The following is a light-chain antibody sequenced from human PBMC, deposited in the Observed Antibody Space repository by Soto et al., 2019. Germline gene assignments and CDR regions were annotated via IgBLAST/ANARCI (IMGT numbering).Light chain of an antibody. CDR3: SSFTSSITYV. Sequence: QSVLTQPASVSGSPGQSITISCTGTSSDVGGYNSVSWYRQDPGKAPKLMIYDVTNRPSGVSNRFSGSKSGNTASLTISGLQAEDEADYYCSSFTSSITYVFGNGTKGTVL. J-gene: IGLJ1*01. CDR2: DVT. CDR1: SSDVGGYNS. V-gene: IGLV2-14*01.